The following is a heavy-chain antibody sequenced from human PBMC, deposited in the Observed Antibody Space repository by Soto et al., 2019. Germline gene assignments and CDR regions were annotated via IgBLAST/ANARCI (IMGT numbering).Heavy chain of an antibody. CDR2: ISYDGSNK. J-gene: IGHJ6*02. CDR1: GFTFSSYG. CDR3: AKDAAEQQLETYYYYGMDV. Sequence: QSGGSLRLSCAASGFTFSSYGMHWVRQAPGKGLEWVAVISYDGSNKYYADSVKGRFTISRDNSKDTLYLQMNSLRAEDTAVYYCAKDAAEQQLETYYYYGMDVWGQGTTVTVSS. D-gene: IGHD6-13*01. V-gene: IGHV3-30*18.